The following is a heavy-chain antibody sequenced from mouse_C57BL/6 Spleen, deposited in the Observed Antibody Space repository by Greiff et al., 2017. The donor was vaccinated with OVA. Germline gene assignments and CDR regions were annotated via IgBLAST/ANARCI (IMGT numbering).Heavy chain of an antibody. CDR1: GYTFTSYG. V-gene: IGHV1-81*01. Sequence: VKLMESGAELARPGASVKLSCKASGYTFTSYGISWVKQRTGQGLEWIGEIYPRSGNTYYNEKFKGKATLTADKSSSTAYMELRSLTSEDSAVYFCARSGDLDYYAMDYWGQGTSVTVSS. D-gene: IGHD3-2*02. CDR2: IYPRSGNT. J-gene: IGHJ4*01. CDR3: ARSGDLDYYAMDY.